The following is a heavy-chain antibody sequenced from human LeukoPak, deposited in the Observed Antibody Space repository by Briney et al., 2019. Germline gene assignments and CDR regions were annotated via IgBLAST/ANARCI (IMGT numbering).Heavy chain of an antibody. CDR3: VKEGSIVVVPAALGSYFDY. J-gene: IGHJ4*02. CDR2: ISSNGGST. Sequence: GGSLRLSCSASGFTFSSYAMHWVRQAPGKGLEYVSAISSNGGSTYYADSVKGRFTISRDNSKNTLYLQMSSLRAEDTAVYYCVKEGSIVVVPAALGSYFDYWGQGTLVTVSS. CDR1: GFTFSSYA. V-gene: IGHV3-64D*09. D-gene: IGHD2-2*01.